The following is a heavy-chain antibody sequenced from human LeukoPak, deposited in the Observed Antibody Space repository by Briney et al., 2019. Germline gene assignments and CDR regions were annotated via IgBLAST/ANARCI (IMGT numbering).Heavy chain of an antibody. CDR3: ARAPRGFCSGGSCFDF. J-gene: IGHJ4*02. D-gene: IGHD2-15*01. CDR2: INPNSGGT. CDR1: GYTFTGYY. Sequence: ASVKVSCKASGYTFTGYYMHWVRQAPGQGLEWMGWINPNSGGTNYAQKFQGRVTMTRDTSISTAYMELSRLRSDDTAVYYCARAPRGFCSGGSCFDFWGQGTLVTVSS. V-gene: IGHV1-2*02.